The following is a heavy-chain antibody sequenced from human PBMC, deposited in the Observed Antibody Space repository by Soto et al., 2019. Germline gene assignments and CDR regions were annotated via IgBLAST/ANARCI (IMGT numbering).Heavy chain of an antibody. CDR2: IYPGDSDT. CDR1: GYSFTSYW. D-gene: IGHD2-2*01. J-gene: IGHJ5*02. Sequence: EESLKSYWNSSGYSFTSYWIGWVRQMPGKGLEWMGIIYPGDSDTRYSPSFQGQVTISADKSISTAYLQWSSLKASDTAMYYCARHASGYCSSTSCSSDWFDPWGQGTLVTVSS. CDR3: ARHASGYCSSTSCSSDWFDP. V-gene: IGHV5-51*01.